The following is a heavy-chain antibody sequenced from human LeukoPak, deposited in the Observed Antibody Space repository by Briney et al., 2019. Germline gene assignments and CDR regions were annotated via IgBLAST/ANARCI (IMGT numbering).Heavy chain of an antibody. V-gene: IGHV4-61*02. CDR1: GGSISSGSYY. J-gene: IGHJ4*02. Sequence: PSQTLSLTCTVSGGSISSGSYYWSWIRQPAGKGLEWIGRIYTSGSTNYNPSLKSRVTISVDTSKNRFSLKLSSVTAADTAVYYCAREDTMIVYNYWGQGTLVTVSS. D-gene: IGHD3-22*01. CDR3: AREDTMIVYNY. CDR2: IYTSGST.